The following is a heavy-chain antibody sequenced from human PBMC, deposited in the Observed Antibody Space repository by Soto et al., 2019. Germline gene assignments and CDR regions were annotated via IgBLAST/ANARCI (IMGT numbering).Heavy chain of an antibody. V-gene: IGHV3-23*01. CDR1: GFSFRDYG. Sequence: EVQLLEAGGGLVQPGGSLRLSCAASGFSFRDYGMSWVRQAPGKGLEWLSAIIGIGDTAYYADSVRGRFTISRDNSKNTLYLQLNDLGAEDTAIYYCVKDYDYGDSLPFDYWGQGTLVTVSS. J-gene: IGHJ4*02. D-gene: IGHD4-17*01. CDR2: IIGIGDTA. CDR3: VKDYDYGDSLPFDY.